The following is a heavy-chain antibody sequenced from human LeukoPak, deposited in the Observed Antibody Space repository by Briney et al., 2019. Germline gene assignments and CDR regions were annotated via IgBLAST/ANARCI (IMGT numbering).Heavy chain of an antibody. CDR3: ARVWSGLDDYTNWFDP. J-gene: IGHJ5*02. Sequence: GASVKVSCKASGGTFSSYATSWVRQAPGQGLEWMGGIIPIFGTANYAQKFQGRVTITADESTSTAYMELSSLRSEDTAVYYCARVWSGLDDYTNWFDPWGQGTLVTVSS. V-gene: IGHV1-69*13. CDR1: GGTFSSYA. CDR2: IIPIFGTA. D-gene: IGHD5-24*01.